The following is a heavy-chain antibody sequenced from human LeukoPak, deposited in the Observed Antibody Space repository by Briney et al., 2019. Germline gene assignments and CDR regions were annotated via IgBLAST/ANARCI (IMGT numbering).Heavy chain of an antibody. CDR1: GGTFSSYA. J-gene: IGHJ3*01. CDR2: IIPIFGTA. V-gene: IGHV1-69*13. D-gene: IGHD4-23*01. CDR3: ARDNDYVGTF. Sequence: GASVKVSCKASGGTFSSYAISWVRQAPGQGLEWMGGIIPIFGTANYAQKFQGRVTITADESTSTAYMELSSLRSEDTAVYYCARDNDYVGTFWGQGTMVTVSS.